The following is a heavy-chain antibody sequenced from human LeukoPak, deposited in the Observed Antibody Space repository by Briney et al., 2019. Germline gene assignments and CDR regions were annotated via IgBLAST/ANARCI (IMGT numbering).Heavy chain of an antibody. Sequence: GGSLRLSCAASGFTFSSYAMSWVRQAPGKGLEWVSAISGSGGSTNYADSVKGRFTISRDNAENTLYLQMNSLRAEDTAVYYCARGVSGDSWGQGTLVTVSS. CDR1: GFTFSSYA. J-gene: IGHJ4*02. V-gene: IGHV3-23*01. CDR2: ISGSGGST. CDR3: ARGVSGDS.